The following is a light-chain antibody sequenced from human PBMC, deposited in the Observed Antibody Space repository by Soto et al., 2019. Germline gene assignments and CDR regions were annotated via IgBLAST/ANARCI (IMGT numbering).Light chain of an antibody. CDR3: QQSYTTPHT. V-gene: IGKV1-39*01. CDR2: AAS. Sequence: DIQMTQSPSSLSASVGDRITITCRASQSISSYLNWYQQKPGKAPNLLIYAASNLQSGVPSRFSGSGSGTEFTFTISSPQPEDFAPYYCQQSYTTPHTFGQGTKLESK. CDR1: QSISSY. J-gene: IGKJ2*01.